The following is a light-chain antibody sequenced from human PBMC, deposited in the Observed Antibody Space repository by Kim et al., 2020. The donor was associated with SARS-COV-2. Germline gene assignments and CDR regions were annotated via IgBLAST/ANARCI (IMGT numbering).Light chain of an antibody. CDR3: QQSYSTPYT. Sequence: SASVGDRVTVTCRASQSMSRYLNWYQQRPGKAPKLLIYAASSLQSGVPSRFSGSGSGTDFTLTISSLKPEDFATYYCQQSYSTPYTFGQGTKLEI. CDR1: QSMSRY. CDR2: AAS. J-gene: IGKJ2*01. V-gene: IGKV1-39*01.